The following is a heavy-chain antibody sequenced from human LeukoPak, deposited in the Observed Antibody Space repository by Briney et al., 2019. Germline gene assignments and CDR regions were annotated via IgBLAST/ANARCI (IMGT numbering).Heavy chain of an antibody. CDR2: INDSGST. J-gene: IGHJ5*02. V-gene: IGHV4-34*01. CDR3: ARWWGFDP. D-gene: IGHD2-15*01. Sequence: KSSETLSLTCGVYGGSFSGYCWTWIRQSPGKGLEWIGEINDSGSTNYNPSLQCRVVISVDTSKKQFSLKLNSLTAADTAVYYCARWWGFDPWGQGTLVTVSS. CDR1: GGSFSGYC.